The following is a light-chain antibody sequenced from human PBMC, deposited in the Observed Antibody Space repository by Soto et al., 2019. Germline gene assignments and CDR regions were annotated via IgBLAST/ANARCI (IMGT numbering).Light chain of an antibody. CDR3: QQSYSTPLT. CDR1: QGISTW. J-gene: IGKJ4*01. Sequence: DIQMTQSPSSLSASVGDRVTITCRASQGISTWLAWYQQKPGKAPKLLIYTASRLQTGVPPRFSGSGSGTDFTLTISSLQPEDFATYYCQQSYSTPLTFGGGTKVDIK. CDR2: TAS. V-gene: IGKV1-12*01.